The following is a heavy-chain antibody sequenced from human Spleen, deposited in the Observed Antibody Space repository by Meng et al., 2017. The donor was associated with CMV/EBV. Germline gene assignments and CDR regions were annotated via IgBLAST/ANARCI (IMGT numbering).Heavy chain of an antibody. V-gene: IGHV4-61*08. Sequence: ESLKISCTVSGGSVSSGGSYWSWIRQPPGKGPEWIGYVYYTGSTNYNPSLKSRVSISVETSNNQFSLKLRSVTAADTAVYYCARGYPTGVFSANDYWGHGTLVTVSS. J-gene: IGHJ4*01. CDR1: GGSVSSGGSY. CDR2: VYYTGST. CDR3: ARGYPTGVFSANDY. D-gene: IGHD3-16*02.